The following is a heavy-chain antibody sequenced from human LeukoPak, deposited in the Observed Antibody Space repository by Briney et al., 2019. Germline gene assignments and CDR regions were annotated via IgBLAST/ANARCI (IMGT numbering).Heavy chain of an antibody. CDR2: ISYDGSNK. V-gene: IGHV3-30*18. D-gene: IGHD4-17*01. CDR3: AKGKHDYGDYDDYFDY. J-gene: IGHJ4*02. Sequence: GGSLRLSCAASGFTFSSYGMHWVRQAPGKELEWVAVISYDGSNKYYADSVKGRFTISRDNSKNTLYLQMNSLRAEDTAVYYCAKGKHDYGDYDDYFDYWGQGTLVTVSS. CDR1: GFTFSSYG.